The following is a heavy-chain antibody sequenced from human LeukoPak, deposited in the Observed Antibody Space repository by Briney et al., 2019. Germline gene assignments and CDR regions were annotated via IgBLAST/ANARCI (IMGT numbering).Heavy chain of an antibody. V-gene: IGHV5-51*01. J-gene: IGHJ4*02. CDR3: ARAYYCGGGGCKLEY. CDR2: IYPGDSDT. D-gene: IGHD2-21*01. CDR1: GYSFNTYW. Sequence: GESLKISCQGSGYSFNTYWIAWVRQMPRNGLEWIGIIYPGDSDTRYSPSFQGQITMSADKSINTAYLRWSSLKASDTAMYYCARAYYCGGGGCKLEYWGQGTLVTVSS.